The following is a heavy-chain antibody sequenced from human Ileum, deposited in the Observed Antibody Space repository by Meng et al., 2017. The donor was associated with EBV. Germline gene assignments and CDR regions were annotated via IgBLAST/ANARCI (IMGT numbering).Heavy chain of an antibody. J-gene: IGHJ4*02. CDR2: IYYSGTT. V-gene: IGHV4-28*01. CDR1: GYSISTTNW. Sequence: QGQLQEAGPVLVKPSDTLSLTCAVSGYSISTTNWWGWIRQPPGKGLEWIGHIYYSGTTYNNPSLKSRVTMSIDPSKNQFSLKLSSVTAVDTAVYYCARNSESGSYVDYWGLGTLVTVSS. D-gene: IGHD1-26*01. CDR3: ARNSESGSYVDY.